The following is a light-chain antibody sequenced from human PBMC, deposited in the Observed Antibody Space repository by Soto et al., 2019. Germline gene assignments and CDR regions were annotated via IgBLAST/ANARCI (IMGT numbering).Light chain of an antibody. J-gene: IGKJ1*01. Sequence: ENVLTQSPGTLSLSPGERATLSCRASQTVYNGYLAWYQQKPGQAPRLLIYGASSRATGIPDRFSGSESGTDFTLTISSLEPEDCAVYYCQQYVSSPRTFGQGTKVEI. CDR2: GAS. V-gene: IGKV3-20*01. CDR3: QQYVSSPRT. CDR1: QTVYNGY.